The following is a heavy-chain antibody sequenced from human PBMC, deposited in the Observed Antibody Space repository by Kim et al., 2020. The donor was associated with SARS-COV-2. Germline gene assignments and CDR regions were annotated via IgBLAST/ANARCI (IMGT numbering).Heavy chain of an antibody. D-gene: IGHD5-18*01. J-gene: IGHJ4*02. CDR2: IYYSGST. CDR3: ATLDTAMVAIDY. CDR1: GGSISSSSYY. Sequence: SETLSLTCTVSGGSISSSSYYWGWIRQPPGKELEWIGSIYYSGSTYYNPSLKSRVTISVDTSKNQFSLKLSSVTAADTAVYYCATLDTAMVAIDYWGQGTLVTVSS. V-gene: IGHV4-39*01.